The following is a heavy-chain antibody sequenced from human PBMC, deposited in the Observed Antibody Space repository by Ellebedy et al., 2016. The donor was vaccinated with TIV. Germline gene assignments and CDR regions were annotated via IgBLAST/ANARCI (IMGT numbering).Heavy chain of an antibody. V-gene: IGHV3-21*01. CDR1: GFTFNSYY. D-gene: IGHD4-17*01. J-gene: IGHJ4*02. CDR2: FSTISDYI. Sequence: GESLKISCAASGFTFNSYYMNWVRQAPGKVLEWIASFSTISDYIYYADSEKGRFTISRDNAKAPLYLQMNSLRAEDTAVYYCARNYGDYYFDYWGQGTLVTVSS. CDR3: ARNYGDYYFDY.